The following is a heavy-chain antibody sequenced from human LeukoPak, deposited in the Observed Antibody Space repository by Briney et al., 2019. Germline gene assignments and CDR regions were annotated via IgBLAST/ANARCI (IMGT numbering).Heavy chain of an antibody. J-gene: IGHJ5*02. CDR3: AREATMVRGISWFDP. CDR2: IYYSGST. CDR1: GGSISSYY. Sequence: SETLSLTCTVSGGSISSYYWSWIRQPPGKGLEWIGYIYYSGSTNYNPSLKSRVTISVDTSKNQFSLKVNSVTAADTAVYFCAREATMVRGISWFDPWGQGTLVTVSS. V-gene: IGHV4-59*12. D-gene: IGHD3-10*01.